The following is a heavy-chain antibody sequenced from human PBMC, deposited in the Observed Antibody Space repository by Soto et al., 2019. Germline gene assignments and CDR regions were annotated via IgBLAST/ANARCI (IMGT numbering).Heavy chain of an antibody. V-gene: IGHV3-23*01. Sequence: EEQLLESGGGLVQPGGSVRLSCAASGFTFSNYAMSWVRQAPGKGLEWVSAINGNGASTFYADSVKGRFTISRDNSKNTLYLQINSLRAEDTAVYYCAKDGDFWTGSHRGWFDPWCQGTLLTVSS. J-gene: IGHJ5*02. CDR2: INGNGAST. CDR1: GFTFSNYA. D-gene: IGHD3-3*01. CDR3: AKDGDFWTGSHRGWFDP.